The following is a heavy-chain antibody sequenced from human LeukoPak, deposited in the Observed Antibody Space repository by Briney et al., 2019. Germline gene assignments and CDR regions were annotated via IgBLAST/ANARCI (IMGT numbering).Heavy chain of an antibody. CDR2: INPSGGGT. Sequence: ASVKVSCKASGYTFTNYYIHWVRQAPGQGLEWMGIINPSGGGTSYAQKFQGRVTMTRDTSTSTVYMDLSSLRSEDTAVYYCARRGDYGDSLSYHTMDVWGQGTTATVSS. CDR3: ARRGDYGDSLSYHTMDV. V-gene: IGHV1-46*01. CDR1: GYTFTNYY. D-gene: IGHD4-17*01. J-gene: IGHJ6*02.